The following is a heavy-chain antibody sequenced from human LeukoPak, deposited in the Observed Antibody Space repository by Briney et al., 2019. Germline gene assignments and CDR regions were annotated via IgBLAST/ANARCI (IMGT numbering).Heavy chain of an antibody. CDR2: IYYSGST. Sequence: PSETLSLTCTGSGGSIRSYYWSWIRQPPGKGLEWIGDIYYSGSTNYNPSLKSRVTISVDTSKNQFSLKLSSVTAADTAVYYCARRMGGAVAEAFDIWGQGTMVTVSS. V-gene: IGHV4-59*08. D-gene: IGHD6-19*01. CDR1: GGSIRSYY. J-gene: IGHJ3*02. CDR3: ARRMGGAVAEAFDI.